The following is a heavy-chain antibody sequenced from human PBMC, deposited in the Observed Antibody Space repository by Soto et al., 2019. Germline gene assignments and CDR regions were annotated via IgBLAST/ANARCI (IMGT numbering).Heavy chain of an antibody. CDR1: GGSFSGYY. V-gene: IGHV4-34*01. Sequence: SETLSLTCAVYGGSFSGYYWSWIRQPPGKGLEWIGEINHSGSTNYNPSLKSRVTISVDTSKNQFSLKRSAVTAADTAVYYCARGPPTRITMFGVVIIRAPGGDYYYGMDVWGQGTTVT. J-gene: IGHJ6*02. D-gene: IGHD3-3*01. CDR2: INHSGST. CDR3: ARGPPTRITMFGVVIIRAPGGDYYYGMDV.